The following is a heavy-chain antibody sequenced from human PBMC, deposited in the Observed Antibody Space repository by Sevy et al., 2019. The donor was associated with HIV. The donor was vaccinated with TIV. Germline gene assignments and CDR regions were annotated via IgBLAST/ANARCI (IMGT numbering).Heavy chain of an antibody. CDR1: GFTFSSDG. Sequence: GGSLRLSCAASGFTFSSDGMHWVHQAPGKGLEWVAVIPYDGSNKYYADSAKGRFTISRDNSKNTLYLQMNSLRAEDTAVYYCAKNELAIVVVPAALDNWGQGTLVTVSS. V-gene: IGHV3-30*18. CDR3: AKNELAIVVVPAALDN. D-gene: IGHD2-2*03. CDR2: IPYDGSNK. J-gene: IGHJ4*02.